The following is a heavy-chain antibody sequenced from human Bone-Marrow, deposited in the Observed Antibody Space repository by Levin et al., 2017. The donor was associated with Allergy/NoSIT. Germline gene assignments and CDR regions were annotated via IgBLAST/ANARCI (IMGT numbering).Heavy chain of an antibody. CDR2: IRSKAYGGTT. D-gene: IGHD4-11*01. Sequence: SCTASGFTFGDYAVSWVRQAPGKGLEWVSFIRSKAYGGTTEYAASVKGRFTISRDDSKSGAYLQMNSLKTEDTAVYYCSRYEGYSSYWGQGTLVTVSS. V-gene: IGHV3-49*04. J-gene: IGHJ4*02. CDR3: SRYEGYSSY. CDR1: GFTFGDYA.